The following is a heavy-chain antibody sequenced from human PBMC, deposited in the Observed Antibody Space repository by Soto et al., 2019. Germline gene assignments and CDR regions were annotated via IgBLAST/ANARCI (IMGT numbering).Heavy chain of an antibody. CDR1: GFTFSSYA. CDR3: ARDGLLGYFDY. J-gene: IGHJ4*02. D-gene: IGHD3-16*01. V-gene: IGHV3-30-3*01. CDR2: ISYDGSNK. Sequence: QVQLVESGGGVVQPGRSLRLSCAASGFTFSSYAMHWVRQAPGKGLECVAVISYDGSNKYYADSVKGRFTISRDNSKNTLYLQMNSLRAEDTALYYCARDGLLGYFDYWGQGTLVTVSS.